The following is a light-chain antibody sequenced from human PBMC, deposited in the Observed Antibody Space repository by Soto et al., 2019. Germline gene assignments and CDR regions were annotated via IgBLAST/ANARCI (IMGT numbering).Light chain of an antibody. Sequence: QSALTQPPSASGSPGQSVTISCTGTSSDVGGYNYVSWYQQHPGKAPKLIIYEVSKWPSGVPDRFSGSKSGNTASLTVSGLQAEVEADYYCSSYTGSDTFVFGTGTKLTVL. CDR1: SSDVGGYNY. CDR3: SSYTGSDTFV. V-gene: IGLV2-8*01. J-gene: IGLJ1*01. CDR2: EVS.